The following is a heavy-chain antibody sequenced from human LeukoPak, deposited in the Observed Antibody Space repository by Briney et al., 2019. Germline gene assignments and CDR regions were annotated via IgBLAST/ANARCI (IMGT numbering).Heavy chain of an antibody. Sequence: PGGSLRLSCAVSGFTFSTYWMTWVRQAPGKGLEWLASVKEDGSEKYHVDSVKGRFTISRDNAKNSLFLQLNSLSAEDTAVYYCGRGYSYLGYWGQGTLVTVSS. D-gene: IGHD1-26*01. CDR2: VKEDGSEK. J-gene: IGHJ4*02. CDR3: GRGYSYLGY. V-gene: IGHV3-7*05. CDR1: GFTFSTYW.